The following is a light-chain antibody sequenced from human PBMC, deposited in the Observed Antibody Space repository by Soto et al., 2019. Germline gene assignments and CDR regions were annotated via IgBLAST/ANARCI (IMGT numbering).Light chain of an antibody. CDR3: QSYDSSLSVLV. CDR1: SSNIGAGYD. J-gene: IGLJ2*01. Sequence: QSVLTQPPSVSGAPGQRVTISCTGSSSNIGAGYDVHWYQQLLGTAPKLLIYGNSNRPSGVPDRFSGSKSGTSASLAITGLQAEDEADYYCQSYDSSLSVLVFGGGTKLTVL. CDR2: GNS. V-gene: IGLV1-40*01.